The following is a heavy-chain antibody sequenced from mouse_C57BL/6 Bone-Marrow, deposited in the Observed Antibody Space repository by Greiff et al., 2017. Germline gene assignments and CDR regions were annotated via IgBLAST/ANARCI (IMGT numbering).Heavy chain of an antibody. V-gene: IGHV1-81*01. J-gene: IGHJ3*01. Sequence: QVQLKESGAELARPGASVKLSCKASGYTFTSYGISWVKQRTGQGLEWIGEIYPRSGNTYYNEKFKGKATLTADKSSSTAYMELRSLTSEDSAVYFCARPDYYGSRVAYWGQGTLVTVSA. CDR2: IYPRSGNT. D-gene: IGHD1-1*01. CDR1: GYTFTSYG. CDR3: ARPDYYGSRVAY.